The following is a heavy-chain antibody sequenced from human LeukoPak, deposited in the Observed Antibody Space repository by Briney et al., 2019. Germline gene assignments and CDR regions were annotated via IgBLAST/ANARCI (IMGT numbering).Heavy chain of an antibody. D-gene: IGHD3-16*01. CDR1: GFTLSAYW. CDR3: ARGGFMHALDI. J-gene: IGHJ3*02. Sequence: GGSLRLSCAASGFTLSAYWMYWVRQAPGKGPVWDAFINNDGSDTNYADSVKGRFAISRDNAENTLYLQMNSLRVEDTAVYYCARGGFMHALDIWGQGIKVTVSS. V-gene: IGHV3-74*01. CDR2: INNDGSDT.